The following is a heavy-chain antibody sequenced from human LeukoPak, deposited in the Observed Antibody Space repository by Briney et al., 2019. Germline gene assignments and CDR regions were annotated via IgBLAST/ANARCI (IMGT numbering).Heavy chain of an antibody. Sequence: QTGGSLRLSCAASGFTFSSYAMSSVRQAPGKGLEWVSSISGTGGSTYYADSVKGRFTISRDNSKNTLYLQMNSLRAEDTAVYNCAKKAGNYYYYYYMDVWGKGTTVTVSS. D-gene: IGHD1-1*01. J-gene: IGHJ6*03. CDR2: ISGTGGST. CDR3: AKKAGNYYYYYYMDV. V-gene: IGHV3-23*01. CDR1: GFTFSSYA.